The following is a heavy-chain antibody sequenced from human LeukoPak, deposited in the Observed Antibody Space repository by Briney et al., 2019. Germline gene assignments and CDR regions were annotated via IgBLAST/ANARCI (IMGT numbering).Heavy chain of an antibody. CDR2: IYYRGSA. J-gene: IGHJ5*02. V-gene: IGHV4-39*07. D-gene: IGHD2-2*01. CDR3: ARLFRERGYCSSTSCYRGRNWFDP. CDR1: GGSVNSSNYY. Sequence: PSETLSLTCIVSGGSVNSSNYYWGWIRQPPGKGLEWIASIYYRGSAYYSPSLKSRVTISVDTSKNQFSLKLSSVTAADTAVYYCARLFRERGYCSSTSCYRGRNWFDPWGQGTLVTVSS.